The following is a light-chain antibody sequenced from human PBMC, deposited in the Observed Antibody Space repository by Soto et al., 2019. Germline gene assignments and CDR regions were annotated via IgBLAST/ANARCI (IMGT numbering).Light chain of an antibody. CDR1: ESISRY. V-gene: IGKV1-39*01. CDR3: QQSYSNPPTFT. CDR2: AAS. Sequence: DIHMTQSPSSLAASAGDRVTITCRVSESISRYLNWYKQTAGKAPEVLIYAASRLKTGVPPRFSGSGSGTDFTLTISSLQPEDFATYYCQQSYSNPPTFTFGQGTRLEI. J-gene: IGKJ2*01.